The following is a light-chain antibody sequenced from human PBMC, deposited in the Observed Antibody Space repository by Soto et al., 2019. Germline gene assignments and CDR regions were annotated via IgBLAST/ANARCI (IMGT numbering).Light chain of an antibody. CDR1: QSVSNNY. J-gene: IGKJ1*01. CDR2: GAS. V-gene: IGKV3-20*01. Sequence: EIVLTQSPGTLSLSPGERATLSCRTSQSVSNNYLAWYQQKPGQAPRLLIYGASSGATGIPDRFSGSGSGTDFTLSISRLEPEDFAVYYCQQYSSLWTFGQGTKV. CDR3: QQYSSLWT.